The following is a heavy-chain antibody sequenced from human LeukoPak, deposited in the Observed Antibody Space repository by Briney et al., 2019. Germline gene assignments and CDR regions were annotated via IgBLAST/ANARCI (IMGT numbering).Heavy chain of an antibody. V-gene: IGHV3-66*01. CDR2: IYSGGST. J-gene: IGHJ4*02. Sequence: GGSLRLSCAASGFTVSSNYMSWVRQAPGKGLEWVSVIYSGGSTYYADSVKGRFTISRDNSKNTLYLQMNSLRAEDTAVYYCARYSLSELCFYCGQGTLVTVSP. CDR1: GFTVSSNY. CDR3: ARYSLSELCFY. D-gene: IGHD3-16*01.